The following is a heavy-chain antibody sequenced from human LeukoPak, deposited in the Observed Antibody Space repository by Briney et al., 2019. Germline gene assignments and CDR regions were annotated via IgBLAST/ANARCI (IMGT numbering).Heavy chain of an antibody. D-gene: IGHD3-9*01. CDR1: GGSISSYY. CDR2: IHTSGST. V-gene: IGHV4-4*07. J-gene: IGHJ4*02. Sequence: PSETLSLTCTVSGGSISSYYWSWIRQPAGKGLEWIGRIHTSGSTNYNPSLKSRVTMSVDTSKNQFSLKLRSVTAADTAVYYCARVTGYMIEDYFDYWGQGILVTVSS. CDR3: ARVTGYMIEDYFDY.